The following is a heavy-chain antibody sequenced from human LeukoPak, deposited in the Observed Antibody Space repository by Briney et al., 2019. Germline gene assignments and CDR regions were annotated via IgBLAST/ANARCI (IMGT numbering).Heavy chain of an antibody. CDR2: IYYSGST. J-gene: IGHJ6*02. CDR1: GGSISSYY. D-gene: IGHD3-10*01. Sequence: SETLSLTCTVSGGSISSYYWSWIRQPPGKGLEWIGYIYYSGSTNYNPSLKSRVTISVDTSKNQFSLKLSSVTAADTAVYYCARHRSGSSWYHYYYGMDVWGQGTTVTVSS. CDR3: ARHRSGSSWYHYYYGMDV. V-gene: IGHV4-59*08.